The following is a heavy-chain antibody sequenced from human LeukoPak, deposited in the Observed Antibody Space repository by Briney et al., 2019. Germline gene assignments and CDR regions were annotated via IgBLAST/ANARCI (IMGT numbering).Heavy chain of an antibody. J-gene: IGHJ4*02. CDR3: ARLRDSSSYYFDY. CDR1: GYTFTSYY. Sequence: ASVKVSCKASGYTFTSYYIHWVRQAPGQGLEWMGWINPNSGGTNYAQTFQDRVTMTRDTSITTAYMELSSLRSDDTAVYYCARLRDSSSYYFDYWGQGTLVTVSS. V-gene: IGHV1-2*02. CDR2: INPNSGGT.